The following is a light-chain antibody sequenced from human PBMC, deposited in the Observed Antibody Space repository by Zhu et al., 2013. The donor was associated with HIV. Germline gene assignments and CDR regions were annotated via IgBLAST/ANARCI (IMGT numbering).Light chain of an antibody. J-gene: IGKJ4*01. CDR1: QFVGSSTF. CDR2: DAS. V-gene: IGKV3-20*01. CDR3: QQYRSYPLT. Sequence: DIVLTQSPGTLSLSPGDTATLSCRASQFVGSSTFLAWYQQKRGQAPRLLIYDASSRATGIPDRFRGSGSGTDFTLTISTLLPEDFATYYCQQYRSYPLTFGGGTKVEIK.